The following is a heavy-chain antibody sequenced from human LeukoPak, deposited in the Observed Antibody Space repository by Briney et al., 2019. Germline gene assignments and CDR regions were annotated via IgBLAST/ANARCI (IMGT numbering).Heavy chain of an antibody. V-gene: IGHV5-51*01. CDR2: IYPGDSDT. Sequence: GESLKISCKGSGYSFTSYWIGWVRQMPGKGLEWMGIIYPGDSDTRYSPSFQGQVTISADKSISTAYLQWSSLKASDTAMYYCARSPNGYCSSTSCYSWFDPWGQGTLVTVSS. D-gene: IGHD2-2*01. J-gene: IGHJ5*02. CDR3: ARSPNGYCSSTSCYSWFDP. CDR1: GYSFTSYW.